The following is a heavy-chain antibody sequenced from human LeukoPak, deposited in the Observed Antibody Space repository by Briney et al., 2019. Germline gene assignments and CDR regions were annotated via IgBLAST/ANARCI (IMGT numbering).Heavy chain of an antibody. CDR2: INPSGGST. Sequence: ASVKVSCKVSGYTFTSYYMHWVRQAPGQGLEWMGIINPSGGSTSYAQKFQGRVTMTRDTSTSTVYMELSSLRSEDTAVYYCARDRSEVGELLCNWFDPWGQGTLVTVSS. D-gene: IGHD1-26*01. J-gene: IGHJ5*02. CDR1: GYTFTSYY. V-gene: IGHV1-46*01. CDR3: ARDRSEVGELLCNWFDP.